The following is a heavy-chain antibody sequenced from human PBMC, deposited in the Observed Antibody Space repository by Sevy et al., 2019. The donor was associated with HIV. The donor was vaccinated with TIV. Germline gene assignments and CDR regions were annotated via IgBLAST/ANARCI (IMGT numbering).Heavy chain of an antibody. CDR1: GFTFTDYC. CDR3: ARGKVLFDY. V-gene: IGHV3-11*06. Sequence: GGSLRLSCAVSGFTFTDYCMSWIRQAPGKGPEWLAYINNSSRLINYVKSVRGRFTISRDNAKNSMYLQMNSLRAEDTAVYYCARGKVLFDYWGQGALVTVSS. CDR2: INNSSRLI. J-gene: IGHJ4*02.